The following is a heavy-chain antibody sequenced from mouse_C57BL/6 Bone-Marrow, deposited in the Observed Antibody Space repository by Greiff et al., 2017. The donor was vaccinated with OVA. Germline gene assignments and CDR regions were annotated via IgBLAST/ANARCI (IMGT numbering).Heavy chain of an antibody. J-gene: IGHJ4*01. D-gene: IGHD2-4*01. CDR1: GYTFTSYW. Sequence: QVQLQQPGAELVKPGASVKMSCKASGYTFTSYWITWVKQRPGQGLEWIGDIYPGSGSTNYNEKFKSKATLTVDTSSSTAYMQLSSLTSEDSAVYYCARPHYDYDVYYAMDYWGQGTSVTVSS. CDR2: IYPGSGST. V-gene: IGHV1-55*01. CDR3: ARPHYDYDVYYAMDY.